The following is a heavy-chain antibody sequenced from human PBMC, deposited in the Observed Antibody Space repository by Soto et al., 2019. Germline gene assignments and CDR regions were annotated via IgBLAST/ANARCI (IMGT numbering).Heavy chain of an antibody. CDR1: GGSISRGDYH. Sequence: SETLSLTCTVAGGSISRGDYHWTWIREFPGEGLERIGAIYYSASTYYNPSLVSPLTISVATSKNNFSLKLTSVTAADTAVYYCARYSPTPSGGMDAWGQGTTVTVSS. CDR3: ARYSPTPSGGMDA. CDR2: IYYSAST. J-gene: IGHJ6*02. V-gene: IGHV4-30-4*01. D-gene: IGHD2-15*01.